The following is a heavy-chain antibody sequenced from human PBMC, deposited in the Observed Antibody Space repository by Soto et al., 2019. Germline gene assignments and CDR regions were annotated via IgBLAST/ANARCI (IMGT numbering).Heavy chain of an antibody. CDR3: AREYSSSSQYLYFDV. Sequence: QVQLVQAGAEVKKPGSSVKVSCKVSGVIFSSYAIGWVRQAPGQGLEWMAGIIPITGTTNRAQKFQGRVTVAADESTTTVYMELSILTAEDTAVYYCAREYSSSSQYLYFDVWGRGTLVTVSS. J-gene: IGHJ2*01. CDR2: IIPITGTT. CDR1: GVIFSSYA. D-gene: IGHD6-6*01. V-gene: IGHV1-69*01.